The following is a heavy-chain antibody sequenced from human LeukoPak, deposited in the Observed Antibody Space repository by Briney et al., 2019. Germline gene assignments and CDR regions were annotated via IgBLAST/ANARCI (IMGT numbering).Heavy chain of an antibody. J-gene: IGHJ3*02. CDR1: GGSISSYY. CDR2: IYSSGST. V-gene: IGHV4-59*01. Sequence: SETLSLTCTVSGGSISSYYWSWIRQPPGKGLEWIGYIYSSGSTNYNPSLKSRVTISVDTSKNQFSLKLSSVTAADTAVYYCARICGMEDPVVVRLAFDIWGQGTMVTVSS. CDR3: ARICGMEDPVVVRLAFDI. D-gene: IGHD3-22*01.